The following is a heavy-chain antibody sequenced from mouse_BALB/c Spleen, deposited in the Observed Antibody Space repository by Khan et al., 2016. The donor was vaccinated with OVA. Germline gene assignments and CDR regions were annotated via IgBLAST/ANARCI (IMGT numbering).Heavy chain of an antibody. Sequence: VQLKESGGGLVQPGGSRKLSCAASGFTFNSYGMHWVRQAPEKGLEWVAYISGDSNTIYYADTVKGRFTISRYNPKNTLFLQMTSLMSEDTAMYYCATSYFYGYYFDYWGPGTTLTVS. V-gene: IGHV5-17*02. CDR2: ISGDSNTI. CDR3: ATSYFYGYYFDY. CDR1: GFTFNSYG. J-gene: IGHJ2*01. D-gene: IGHD1-1*01.